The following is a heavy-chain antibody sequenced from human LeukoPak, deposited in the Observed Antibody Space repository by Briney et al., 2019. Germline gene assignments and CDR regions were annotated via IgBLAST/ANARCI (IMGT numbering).Heavy chain of an antibody. CDR3: AREVSRFSEWLPSGSYGMDV. CDR1: GFTFSRYS. CDR2: FSSSRSYI. D-gene: IGHD3-3*01. J-gene: IGHJ6*02. Sequence: PGGSLILSCAASGFTFSRYSMNWVRRAPGKGLEWVASFSSSRSYIYYADSVKGRFTISRDNAKNSLYLQMNSLRAEDTAVYYCAREVSRFSEWLPSGSYGMDVWGQGTTVTVSS. V-gene: IGHV3-21*01.